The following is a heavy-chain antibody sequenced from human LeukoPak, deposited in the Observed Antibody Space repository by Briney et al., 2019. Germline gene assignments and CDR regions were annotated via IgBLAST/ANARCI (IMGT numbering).Heavy chain of an antibody. CDR2: INSDGSST. CDR3: VRDPRTAFDI. Sequence: GGSLRLSCAASGFTFSNYWMHWVRQAPGKGLGWVSRINSDGSSTDYADSVKGRFAISRDNAKNTLYLQMNSLRGEDTAVYYCVRDPRTAFDIWGQGTMVTVSS. CDR1: GFTFSNYW. D-gene: IGHD1-1*01. J-gene: IGHJ3*02. V-gene: IGHV3-74*01.